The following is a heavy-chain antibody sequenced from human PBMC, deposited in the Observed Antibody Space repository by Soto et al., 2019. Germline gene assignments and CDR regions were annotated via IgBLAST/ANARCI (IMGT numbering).Heavy chain of an antibody. CDR3: ESLGVEYSSSKYGMEV. D-gene: IGHD6-6*01. V-gene: IGHV4-4*07. CDR2: MYATGST. Sequence: DTLSLXCTFSGVSIIIYYLSCILQPSGRGLEWIVRMYATGSTNYNPSLKSRVTMSVDTSKNQFSLKLTFVTAADTAVYYCESLGVEYSSSKYGMEVWGQGTTV. J-gene: IGHJ6*01. CDR1: GVSIIIYY.